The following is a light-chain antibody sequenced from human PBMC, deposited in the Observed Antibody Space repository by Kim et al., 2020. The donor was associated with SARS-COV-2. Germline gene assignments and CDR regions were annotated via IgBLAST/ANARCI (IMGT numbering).Light chain of an antibody. V-gene: IGLV1-40*01. J-gene: IGLJ3*02. CDR2: DNN. Sequence: VSHSGTGRSSSIGGGYDVHWDQQLPGTAPKLLIFDNNDRPSGVPDRFSGSKSGTTASLAITGLQGDDEGDYYCQSYDASLRPSRVFGGGTQLTVL. CDR3: QSYDASLRPSRV. CDR1: SSSIGGGYD.